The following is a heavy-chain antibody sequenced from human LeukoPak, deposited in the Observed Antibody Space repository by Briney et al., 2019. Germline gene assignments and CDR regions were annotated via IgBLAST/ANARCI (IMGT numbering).Heavy chain of an antibody. CDR2: ISSDGVNK. CDR1: GFTFSSYG. V-gene: IGHV3-30*03. D-gene: IGHD3-22*01. J-gene: IGHJ4*02. Sequence: GGSLRLSCAASGFTFSSYGMHWVRQAPGKGLEWVAVISSDGVNKYSADSVKGRFTISRDNSKNTLYLQMNSLRADDTAVYYCARGCYYERSGYCPFDYWGLGTLVTVSS. CDR3: ARGCYYERSGYCPFDY.